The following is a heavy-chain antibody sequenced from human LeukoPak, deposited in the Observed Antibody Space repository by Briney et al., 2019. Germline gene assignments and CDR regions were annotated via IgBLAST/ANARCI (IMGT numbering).Heavy chain of an antibody. D-gene: IGHD3-10*01. CDR3: ARAGELLSYAVDY. V-gene: IGHV4-30-4*08. Sequence: SETLSLTCTVSGGSISSYYWSWIRQPPGKGLEWIGYIYYSGSTYYNPSLKSRVTISVDTSKNQFSLKLSSVTAADTAVYYCARAGELLSYAVDYWGQGTLVTVSS. CDR2: IYYSGST. CDR1: GGSISSYY. J-gene: IGHJ4*02.